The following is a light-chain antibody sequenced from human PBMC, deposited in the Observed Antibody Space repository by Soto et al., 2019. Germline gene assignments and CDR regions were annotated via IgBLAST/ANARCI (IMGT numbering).Light chain of an antibody. J-gene: IGKJ4*01. CDR1: QSIGST. Sequence: EVVLTQSPAILSLSPGERATLSCRASQSIGSTLAWYQQRSGQAPRLLIYDASSRATGIPGRISGSGSGTDFTITISSLEVEVFAFYYCQHRGNWPAFGGGTKLEIK. V-gene: IGKV3-11*01. CDR2: DAS. CDR3: QHRGNWPA.